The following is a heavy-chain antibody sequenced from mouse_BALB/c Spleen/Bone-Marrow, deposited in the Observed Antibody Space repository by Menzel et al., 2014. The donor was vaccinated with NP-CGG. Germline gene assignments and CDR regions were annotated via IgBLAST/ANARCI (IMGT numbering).Heavy chain of an antibody. CDR2: ISTGAGYI. D-gene: IGHD2-1*01. CDR3: ARHRHGNAVSYHAMDY. J-gene: IGHJ4*01. CDR1: GFTFSSYG. V-gene: IGHV5-6*01. Sequence: EVKLVESGGDLVRPGGSLKLSCAASGFTFSSYGMSWVRQTPDKRLECVATISTGAGYIYYPDSVKGRFTISRDNAKNTLYLQMSSLKSEDTAMYYCARHRHGNAVSYHAMDYWGQGTSVTVSS.